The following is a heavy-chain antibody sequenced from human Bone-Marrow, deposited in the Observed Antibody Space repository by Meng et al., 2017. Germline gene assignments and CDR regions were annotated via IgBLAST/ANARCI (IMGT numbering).Heavy chain of an antibody. CDR2: INTDGSST. CDR3: ARFTPFDY. Sequence: EVHLVACGGALVQPGGSSGLSCTASGFTFSSYWMHWVRQAPGKGPVWVSRINTDGSSTDYADSVKGRFTISRDNAKNTLYLQMNSLRAEDTAMYYCARFTPFDYWGQGTLVTVSS. CDR1: GFTFSSYW. V-gene: IGHV3-74*01. J-gene: IGHJ4*02.